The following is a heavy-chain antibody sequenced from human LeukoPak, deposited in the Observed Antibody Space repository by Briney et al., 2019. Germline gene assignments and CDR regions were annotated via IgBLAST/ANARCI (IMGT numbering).Heavy chain of an antibody. CDR1: GFTFDDYA. CDR2: TSWNSGTI. J-gene: IGHJ4*02. Sequence: GGSLGLSCAASGFTFDDYAMHWVRQAPGKGLEWDAGTSWNSGTIAYGDSVKGRFTISRDNAKDSLWLQMNSLRAEDMALYYCAKDSRPRFDTSGWYSFDYWGQGTLVTVSS. CDR3: AKDSRPRFDTSGWYSFDY. V-gene: IGHV3-9*03. D-gene: IGHD6-19*01.